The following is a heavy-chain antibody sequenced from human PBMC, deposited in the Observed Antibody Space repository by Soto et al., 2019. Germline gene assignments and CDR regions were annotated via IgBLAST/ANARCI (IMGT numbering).Heavy chain of an antibody. V-gene: IGHV3-49*04. D-gene: IGHD3-22*01. Sequence: TLGLSCTASGFSGEDYTMSWVRKAPGKGLEWVGFIRSRVYGGTPQYVASVEGRFTISRDDSKSIAYLQMNSLKTEDTAVYYCTTLWEYYYDSRNYHPANWGQGTLVTVSS. J-gene: IGHJ4*02. CDR1: GFSGEDYT. CDR3: TTLWEYYYDSRNYHPAN. CDR2: IRSRVYGGTP.